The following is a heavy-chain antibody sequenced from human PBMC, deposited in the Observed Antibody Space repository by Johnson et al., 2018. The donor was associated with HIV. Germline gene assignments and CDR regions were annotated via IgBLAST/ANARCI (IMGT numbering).Heavy chain of an antibody. CDR3: AKALRTGTPNDAFDI. Sequence: QVQLVESGGGVVQPGRSLRLSCAASGFTFSSYAMHWVRQAPGKGLEWVGVISYDGSNKYYADSVKGRFTISRDNSKNTLYLQMNSLRAEDTAVYYCAKALRTGTPNDAFDIWGQGTMVTVSS. J-gene: IGHJ3*02. CDR2: ISYDGSNK. CDR1: GFTFSSYA. D-gene: IGHD3-10*01. V-gene: IGHV3-30-3*01.